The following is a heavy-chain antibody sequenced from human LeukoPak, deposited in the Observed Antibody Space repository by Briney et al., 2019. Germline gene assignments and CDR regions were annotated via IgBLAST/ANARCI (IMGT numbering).Heavy chain of an antibody. V-gene: IGHV3-23*01. CDR2: ISGSGGST. CDR1: GFTFSTYA. CDR3: GRKRRPEGSNYYVIDV. D-gene: IGHD2/OR15-2a*01. J-gene: IGHJ6*02. Sequence: GGSLRLSCAASGFTFSTYAMTWVRQAPGKGLEWVSGISGSGGSTYYADSVKGRFTVSKDNSKNTLFLQMNSLRAEDTAVYYCGRKRRPEGSNYYVIDVWGQGTTVTVSS.